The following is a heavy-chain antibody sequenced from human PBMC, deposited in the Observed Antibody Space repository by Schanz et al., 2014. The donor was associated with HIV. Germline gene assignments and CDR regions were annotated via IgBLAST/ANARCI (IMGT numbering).Heavy chain of an antibody. J-gene: IGHJ4*02. D-gene: IGHD6-19*01. CDR1: GFIFSSYG. CDR2: ISYDGSNK. Sequence: QVQLVESGGGVVQPGRSLRLSCAASGFIFSSYGMHWVRQAPGKGLEWVAVISYDGSNKYYADSVKGRFTIARDNSKNTLYLQMNSLRAEDTAVYYCAKGLRQWLVLGVSDYWGQGTLVTVSS. CDR3: AKGLRQWLVLGVSDY. V-gene: IGHV3-30*18.